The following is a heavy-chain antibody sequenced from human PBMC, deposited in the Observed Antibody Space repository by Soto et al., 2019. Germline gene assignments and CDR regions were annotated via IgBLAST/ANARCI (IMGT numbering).Heavy chain of an antibody. CDR3: ARVDWKYRWRTLGY. V-gene: IGHV4-31*03. Sequence: TLSLTCTVSGGSISSGGYYWSWIRQHPGKGLEWIGYIYYSGSTYYNPSLKSRVTISVDTSKNQFSLKLSSVTASYTAVYYCARVDWKYRWRTLGYWGQGTLVTVSS. D-gene: IGHD1-1*01. J-gene: IGHJ4*02. CDR1: GGSISSGGYY. CDR2: IYYSGST.